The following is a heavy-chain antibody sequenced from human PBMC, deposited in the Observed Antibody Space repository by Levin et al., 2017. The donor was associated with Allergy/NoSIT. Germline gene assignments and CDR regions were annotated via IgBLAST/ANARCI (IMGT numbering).Heavy chain of an antibody. CDR2: ISYDGSYK. CDR3: AKEECGGDCYEDSLDL. CDR1: GFTFNNFA. Sequence: GGSLRLSCAGSGFTFNNFAIHWVRQAPGKGLEWVAVISYDGSYKAYADSVKGRFTISRDESKNTDLLQMNSLRAEDTAIYYCAKEECGGDCYEDSLDLWGQGTTVTVSS. J-gene: IGHJ3*01. D-gene: IGHD2-21*02. V-gene: IGHV3-30*18.